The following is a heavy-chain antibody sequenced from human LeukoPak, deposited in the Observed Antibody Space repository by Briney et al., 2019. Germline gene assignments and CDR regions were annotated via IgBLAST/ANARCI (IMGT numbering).Heavy chain of an antibody. CDR1: GYTFTSYY. CDR3: ARAGEAYSSSSGWFDP. V-gene: IGHV1-46*01. CDR2: INPSGGST. Sequence: ASVKVSCKASGYTFTSYYMHWVRQAPGQGLEWMGIINPSGGSTSYAQKFQGRVTMTRDTFTSTVYMELSSLKSEDTAVYYCARAGEAYSSSSGWFDPWGQGTLVTVSS. J-gene: IGHJ5*02. D-gene: IGHD6-6*01.